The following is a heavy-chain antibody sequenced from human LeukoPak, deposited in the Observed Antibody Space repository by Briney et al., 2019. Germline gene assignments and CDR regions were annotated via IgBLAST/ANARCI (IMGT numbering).Heavy chain of an antibody. V-gene: IGHV3-11*01. D-gene: IGHD6-19*01. CDR2: ISSSGSTI. CDR3: AKGRQWLVPKPPYYYYYMDV. J-gene: IGHJ6*03. CDR1: GFTFSDYY. Sequence: GGSLRLSCAASGFTFSDYYMSWIRQAPGKGLEWVSYISSSGSTIYYADSVKGRFTISRDNSKNTLYLQMNSLRAEDTAVYYCAKGRQWLVPKPPYYYYYMDVWGKGTTVTISS.